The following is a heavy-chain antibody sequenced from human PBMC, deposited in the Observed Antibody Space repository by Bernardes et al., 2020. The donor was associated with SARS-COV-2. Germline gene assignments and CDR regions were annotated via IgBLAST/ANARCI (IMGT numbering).Heavy chain of an antibody. Sequence: GVGFGCLRLPPKKALEWLALIYWYDDKRYSPSLKSRLTITKDTSKNQVVLKMTNMDPVDTATYYCAHGRRYSSSSGYFQHWGQGTLV. CDR2: IYWYDDK. CDR3: AHGRRYSSSSGYFQH. D-gene: IGHD6-6*01. V-gene: IGHV2-5*01. J-gene: IGHJ1*01. CDR1: GVG.